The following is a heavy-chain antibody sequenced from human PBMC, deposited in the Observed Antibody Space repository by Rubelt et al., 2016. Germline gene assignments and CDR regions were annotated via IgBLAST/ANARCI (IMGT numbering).Heavy chain of an antibody. V-gene: IGHV4-34*01. CDR3: VEGGWTFYN. Sequence: QVQLQQWGAGLLKPSETLSLTCAVYGGSSSGYYWNWIRQPPGKGLEWIGEINHSGSTNYNPSLKSRVTISVDTSKNQFYRKLSSVTAADTAVYYCVEGGWTFYNWGQGTLVTVSS. D-gene: IGHD6-19*01. J-gene: IGHJ4*02. CDR1: GGSSSGYY. CDR2: INHSGST.